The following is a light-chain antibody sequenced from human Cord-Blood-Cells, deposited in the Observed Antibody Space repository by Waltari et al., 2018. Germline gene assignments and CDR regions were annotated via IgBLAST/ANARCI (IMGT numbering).Light chain of an antibody. J-gene: IGKJ4*01. CDR1: QSVSSN. CDR3: QQYNNWPPLT. V-gene: IGKV3-15*01. Sequence: EIVMTQFPATLSVYPWERATLSCRASQSVSSNLAWYQQKPGQAPRLLIYGASTRATGIPARFSGSGSGTEFTLTISSLQSEDFAVYYCQQYNNWPPLTFGGGTKVEIK. CDR2: GAS.